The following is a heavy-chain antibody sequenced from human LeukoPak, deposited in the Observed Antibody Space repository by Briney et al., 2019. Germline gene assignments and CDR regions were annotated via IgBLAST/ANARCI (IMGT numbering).Heavy chain of an antibody. CDR1: GASSSRGSHY. J-gene: IGHJ4*02. CDR2: IYTTGNT. CDR3: ARDRSYYSDTGTDY. V-gene: IGHV4-61*02. Sequence: SETLSLTCTASGASSSRGSHYWSWIRQPAGKGLEWIGRIYTTGNTNYCPSLWRRVTISVDTSRNQFSLRLSSVTAADTAVYYCARDRSYYSDTGTDYWGQGALVTVSS. D-gene: IGHD3-22*01.